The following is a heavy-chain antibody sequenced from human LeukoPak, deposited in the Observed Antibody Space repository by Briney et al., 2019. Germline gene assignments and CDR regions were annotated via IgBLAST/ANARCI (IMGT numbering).Heavy chain of an antibody. J-gene: IGHJ3*02. D-gene: IGHD1-26*01. CDR2: VNKGGDSI. V-gene: IGHV3-48*03. Sequence: QSGGSLRLSCTASGFTLSSFEMNWVRQAPRRGLEWLSYVNKGGDSIYYAESVRGRFTISRDNGKNSLYLQMNSLTDEDTALYYCARGRGKENIYYSFDMWGQGTLVTVSS. CDR1: GFTLSSFE. CDR3: ARGRGKENIYYSFDM.